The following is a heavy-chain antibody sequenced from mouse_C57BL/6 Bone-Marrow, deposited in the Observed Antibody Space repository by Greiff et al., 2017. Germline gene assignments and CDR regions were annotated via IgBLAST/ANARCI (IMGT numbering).Heavy chain of an antibody. V-gene: IGHV7-1*01. CDR2: SRNKANDYTT. J-gene: IGHJ1*03. CDR3: ARDAWDWYFDV. Sequence: EVKLVESGGGLVQSGRSLRLSCATSGFTFSDFYMEWVRQAPGKGLEWIAASRNKANDYTTEYSASVKGRFIVSRDTSQSILYLQMTALRAEDTAIYDCARDAWDWYFDVWGTGTTVTVSS. CDR1: GFTFSDFY.